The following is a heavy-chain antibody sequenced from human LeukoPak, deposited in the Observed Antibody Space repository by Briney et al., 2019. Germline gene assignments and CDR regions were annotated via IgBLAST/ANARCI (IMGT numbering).Heavy chain of an antibody. CDR1: GFTFSGYW. Sequence: GGSLRLSCAASGFTFSGYWMHWVRQAPGKGLVWVSRINSDGSSTNYADSVKGRFTISRDSAKNTLYLQMNTLRAEDTAVYYCARGGTYSSGLPGSWGQGTLVTVSS. D-gene: IGHD5-18*01. J-gene: IGHJ5*02. CDR2: INSDGSST. CDR3: ARGGTYSSGLPGS. V-gene: IGHV3-74*01.